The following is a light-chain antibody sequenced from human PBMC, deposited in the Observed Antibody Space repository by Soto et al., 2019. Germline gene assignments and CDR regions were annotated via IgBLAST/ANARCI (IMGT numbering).Light chain of an antibody. CDR1: SSNIGAGYD. CDR2: GNS. Sequence: QSVLTQPPSVSGAPGQRVTISCTGSSSNIGAGYDVHWYQQVPGTAPKLLIYGNSNRPSGVPNRFSGSKSGPSASLAITGLQAEADADYFCQSYDSSPAGWVFGGGTKLTVL. V-gene: IGLV1-40*01. CDR3: QSYDSSPAGWV. J-gene: IGLJ3*02.